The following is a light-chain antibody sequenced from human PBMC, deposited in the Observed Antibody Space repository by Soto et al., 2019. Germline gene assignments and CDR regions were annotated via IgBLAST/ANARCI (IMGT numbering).Light chain of an antibody. CDR3: QKYNTAPLT. V-gene: IGKV1-27*01. J-gene: IGKJ4*01. Sequence: DVQMAHSPSSLSAFVGDRVTITCRASQGIAPYLAWFQQKPGKVPKLLIYATSTVQSGVPSRFSGSGSGTDFTLTISSLQPEDVATYYCQKYNTAPLTFGGGTRWIS. CDR1: QGIAPY. CDR2: ATS.